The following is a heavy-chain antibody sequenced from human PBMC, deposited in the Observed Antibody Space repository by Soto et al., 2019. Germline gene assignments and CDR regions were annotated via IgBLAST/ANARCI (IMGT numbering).Heavy chain of an antibody. D-gene: IGHD3-22*01. CDR3: ARAVYYDSSGPYDY. V-gene: IGHV4-61*01. Sequence: SETLSLTCTVSGGSVSSGSYYWSWIRQPPGKGLEWIGYIYYSGSTNYNPSLKSRVTISVDTSKNQFSLKLSSVTAADTAVYYCARAVYYDSSGPYDYWGQGTLVTVSS. J-gene: IGHJ4*02. CDR1: GGSVSSGSYY. CDR2: IYYSGST.